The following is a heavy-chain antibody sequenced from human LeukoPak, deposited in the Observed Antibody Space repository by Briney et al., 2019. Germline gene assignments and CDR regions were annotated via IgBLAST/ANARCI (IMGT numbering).Heavy chain of an antibody. Sequence: SGTLSLTCTVSGGSISSYYWSWIRQPPGKGLEWIGYIYYSGSTNYNPSLKSRVTISVDTSKNQFSLKLSSVTAADTAVYYCAREREIGIADPWGQGTLVTVSS. D-gene: IGHD2-21*01. CDR2: IYYSGST. CDR3: AREREIGIADP. J-gene: IGHJ5*02. CDR1: GGSISSYY. V-gene: IGHV4-59*12.